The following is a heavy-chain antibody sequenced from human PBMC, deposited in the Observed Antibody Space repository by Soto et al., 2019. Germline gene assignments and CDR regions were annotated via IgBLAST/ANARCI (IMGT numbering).Heavy chain of an antibody. D-gene: IGHD3-10*01. Sequence: QVQLVQSGAEVKKPGASVKVSCKASGYTFTSYDINWVRQATGQGLEWMGRMNPNSGNTGYAQKFQGRVTMTRNTSISTAYMELSSLRSEDTAVYYCARGTNYYYGSGSYYPDWGQGTLVTVSS. CDR1: GYTFTSYD. V-gene: IGHV1-8*01. J-gene: IGHJ4*02. CDR3: ARGTNYYYGSGSYYPD. CDR2: MNPNSGNT.